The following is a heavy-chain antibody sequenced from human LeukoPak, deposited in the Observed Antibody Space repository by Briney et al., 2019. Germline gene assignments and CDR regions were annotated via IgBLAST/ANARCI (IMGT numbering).Heavy chain of an antibody. CDR3: ARDSSYYYDSSGYSVGMDY. J-gene: IGHJ4*02. V-gene: IGHV3-7*01. Sequence: GGSLRLSCAASGFTFSSYWMSWVRQAPGKGLEWVANIKQDGSEKYYVDSVKGRFTISRDNAKNSLYLQMNSLRAEDRAVYYCARDSSYYYDSSGYSVGMDYWGQGTLVTVSS. CDR2: IKQDGSEK. CDR1: GFTFSSYW. D-gene: IGHD3-22*01.